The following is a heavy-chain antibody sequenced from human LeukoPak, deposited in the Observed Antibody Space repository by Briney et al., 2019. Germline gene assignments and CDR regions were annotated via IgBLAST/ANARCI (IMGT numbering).Heavy chain of an antibody. D-gene: IGHD5-24*01. CDR2: IKEDGSEK. Sequence: GGSLRLSCAASGFTFSSYAMSWVRQAPWKGLERVANIKEDGSEKYYVDSVKGRFTISRDNAKNSLYLQMSSLRDDDTAVYYCTRDRGWQQFDYWGQGTLVTVSS. V-gene: IGHV3-7*01. CDR1: GFTFSSYA. CDR3: TRDRGWQQFDY. J-gene: IGHJ4*02.